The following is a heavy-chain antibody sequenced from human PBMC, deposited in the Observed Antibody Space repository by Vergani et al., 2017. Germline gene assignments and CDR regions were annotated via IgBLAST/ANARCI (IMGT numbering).Heavy chain of an antibody. D-gene: IGHD3-10*01. CDR1: GFTFSSYA. Sequence: QVQLVESGGGVVQPGRSLRLSCAASGFTFSSYAMHWVRQAPGKGLEWVAVISYDGSNKYYADSVKGRFTISRDNSKNTLYLQMNSLRAEDTAVYYCAKDPIIRAYYYGSGSLDYWGQGTLVTVSS. V-gene: IGHV3-30*04. CDR2: ISYDGSNK. J-gene: IGHJ4*02. CDR3: AKDPIIRAYYYGSGSLDY.